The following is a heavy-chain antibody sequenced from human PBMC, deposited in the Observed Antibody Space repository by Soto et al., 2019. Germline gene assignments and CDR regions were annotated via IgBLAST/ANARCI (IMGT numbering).Heavy chain of an antibody. V-gene: IGHV3-48*02. CDR1: GFTFSSYS. J-gene: IGHJ5*02. Sequence: GGSLRLSCAASGFTFSSYSMNWVRQGPGKGLEWVSYISSSSSTIYYADSVKGRFTISRDNAKNSLYLQMNSLRDEDTAVYYCARDPSIVGAPGWFDPWGQGTLVTVPS. CDR3: ARDPSIVGAPGWFDP. D-gene: IGHD1-26*01. CDR2: ISSSSSTI.